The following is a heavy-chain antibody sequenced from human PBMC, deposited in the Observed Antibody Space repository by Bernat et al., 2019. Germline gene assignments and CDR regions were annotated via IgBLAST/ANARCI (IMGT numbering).Heavy chain of an antibody. V-gene: IGHV1-24*01. CDR3: ATVGGYCSGGSCYGDDYSFDY. CDR2: FDPEDGET. D-gene: IGHD2-15*01. J-gene: IGHJ4*02. Sequence: QVQLVQSGAEVKKPGASVKVSCKVSGYTLTELSMHWVRQAPGKGLEWMGGFDPEDGETIYAQKFQGRVTMTEDTSTDTAYMELSSLRSEDTAVYYCATVGGYCSGGSCYGDDYSFDYWGQGTLVTVSS. CDR1: GYTLTELS.